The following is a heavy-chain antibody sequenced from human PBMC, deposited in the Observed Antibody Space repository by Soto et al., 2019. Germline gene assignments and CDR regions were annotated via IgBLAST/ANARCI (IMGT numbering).Heavy chain of an antibody. CDR3: AKSLQGGMDV. V-gene: IGHV4-34*01. CDR1: GGSFSGYY. Sequence: PSETLSLTCAVYGGSFSGYYWSWIRQPPGKGLEWIGEINHSGSTNYNPSLKSRVTISVDTSKNQFSLKLSSVTAADTAVYYCAKSLQGGMDVWGQGTTVTVSS. J-gene: IGHJ6*02. CDR2: INHSGST.